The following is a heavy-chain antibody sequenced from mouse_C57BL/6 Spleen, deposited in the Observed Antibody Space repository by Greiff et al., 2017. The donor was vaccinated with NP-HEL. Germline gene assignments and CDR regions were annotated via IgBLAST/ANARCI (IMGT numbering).Heavy chain of an antibody. J-gene: IGHJ4*01. CDR1: GYAFSSYW. D-gene: IGHD2-1*01. Sequence: QVQLQQSGAELVKPGASVKISCKASGYAFSSYWMNWVKQRPGKGLEWIGQIYPGDGDTNYNGKFKGKATLTADKSSSTAYMQLSSLTSEDSAVYFCARAGYGNYDAMDYWGQGTSVTVSS. CDR3: ARAGYGNYDAMDY. CDR2: IYPGDGDT. V-gene: IGHV1-80*01.